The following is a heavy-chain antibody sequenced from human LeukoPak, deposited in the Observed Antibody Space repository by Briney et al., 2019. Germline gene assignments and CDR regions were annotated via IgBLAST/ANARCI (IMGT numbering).Heavy chain of an antibody. CDR1: GFTFSSYA. D-gene: IGHD2-21*01. CDR2: ISYDGSNK. CDR3: LCGGDCYGMDV. J-gene: IGHJ6*02. V-gene: IGHV3-30-3*01. Sequence: GGSRRLSCAASGFTFSSYAMHWVRQAPGKGLEWVAVISYDGSNKYYADSVKGRFTISRDNSKNTLYLQMNSLRAEDTAVYYPLCGGDCYGMDVWGQGTTVTVSS.